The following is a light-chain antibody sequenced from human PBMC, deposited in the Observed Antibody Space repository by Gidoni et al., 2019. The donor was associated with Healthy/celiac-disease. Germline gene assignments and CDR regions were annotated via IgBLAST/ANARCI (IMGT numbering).Light chain of an antibody. CDR2: DAS. V-gene: IGKV3-11*01. CDR1: QRVSSY. J-gene: IGKJ4*01. Sequence: EIVLTQSPATLSLSPGERATLSCRASQRVSSYLAWYQQKPGQAPRLLIYDASNRATGIPARFSGSGSGTDFTLTISSLEPEDFAVYHCQQRSNWPPLAFGGGTKVEIK. CDR3: QQRSNWPPLA.